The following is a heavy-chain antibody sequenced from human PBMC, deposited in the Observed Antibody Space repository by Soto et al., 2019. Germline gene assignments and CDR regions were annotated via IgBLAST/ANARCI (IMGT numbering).Heavy chain of an antibody. CDR2: IKQDGSEK. D-gene: IGHD4-17*01. Sequence: GGSLRLSCAASGFTFSSYWMSWVRQAPGKGLEWVANIKQDGSEKYYVDSVKGRFTISRDNAKNSLYLQMNSLRAEDTAVYYCARDKTPTTVTTFGYWGQGTLVTVSS. J-gene: IGHJ4*02. V-gene: IGHV3-7*01. CDR1: GFTFSSYW. CDR3: ARDKTPTTVTTFGY.